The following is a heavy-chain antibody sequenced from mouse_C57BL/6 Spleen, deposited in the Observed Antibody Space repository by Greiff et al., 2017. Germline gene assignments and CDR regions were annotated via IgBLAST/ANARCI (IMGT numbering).Heavy chain of an antibody. CDR2: IDPSDSET. CDR1: GYTFTSYW. V-gene: IGHV1-52*01. Sequence: VQLQQPGAELVRPGSSVKLSCKASGYTFTSYWMHWVKQRPIQGLEWIGNIDPSDSETHYNQKFKDKATLTVDKSSSTAYMQLSSLTSEDSAVYDCARKDDGYYRYFDVWGTGTTVTVSS. J-gene: IGHJ1*03. D-gene: IGHD2-3*01. CDR3: ARKDDGYYRYFDV.